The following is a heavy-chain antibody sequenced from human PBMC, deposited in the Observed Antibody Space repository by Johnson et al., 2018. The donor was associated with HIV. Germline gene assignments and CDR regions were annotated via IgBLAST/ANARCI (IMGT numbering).Heavy chain of an antibody. V-gene: IGHV3-30-3*01. CDR3: ARGGARSSGYYSAFDI. CDR2: ISYDGSNK. D-gene: IGHD3-22*01. CDR1: GFTFSGYA. Sequence: QVQLVESGGSVVQPGRSLRLSCAASGFTFSGYAINWVRQAPGKGLEWVAVISYDGSNKYYADSVKGRFTISRDNSKNTLYLQMNSLRAEDTAVYYCARGGARSSGYYSAFDIWGQGTMVTVSS. J-gene: IGHJ3*02.